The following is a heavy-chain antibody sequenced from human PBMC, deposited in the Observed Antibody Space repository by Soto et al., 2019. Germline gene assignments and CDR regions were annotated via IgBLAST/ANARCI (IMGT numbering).Heavy chain of an antibody. D-gene: IGHD3-16*01. CDR2: MYSGGST. Sequence: EVQLVESGGALIQPGGSLILSCAASGFTVSNNYISWVRQAPGKGLEWVSLMYSGGSTHYANSVKGRFTISRDGSKNTVYLQMKRLRAEDTAVYYCTQLGAFDVWGQGTMVTVSS. CDR3: TQLGAFDV. V-gene: IGHV3-53*01. CDR1: GFTVSNNY. J-gene: IGHJ3*01.